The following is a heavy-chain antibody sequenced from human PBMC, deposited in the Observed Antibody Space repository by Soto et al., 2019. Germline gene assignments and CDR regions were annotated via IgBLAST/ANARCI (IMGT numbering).Heavy chain of an antibody. CDR1: GYSISSGYY. CDR3: AREPLTIFAVVTNDDDGMDV. D-gene: IGHD3-3*01. CDR2: IYHTGST. J-gene: IGHJ6*02. Sequence: SETLSLTCAVSGYSISSGYYWGWIRPPPGKGLEWIGSIYHTGSTYYKPSLKSRVTISVDTYKNQFSLKLHSMTAADTAAYYSAREPLTIFAVVTNDDDGMDVWGQGTMVTVSS. V-gene: IGHV4-38-2*02.